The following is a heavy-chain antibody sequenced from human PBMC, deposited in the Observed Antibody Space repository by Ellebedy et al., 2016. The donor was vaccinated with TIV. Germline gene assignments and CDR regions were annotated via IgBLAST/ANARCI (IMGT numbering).Heavy chain of an antibody. V-gene: IGHV3-30*18. D-gene: IGHD1-1*01. Sequence: GESLKISXAASGFTFSSYGMYWVRQAPGKGLEWVAVISYDGNDKVYADSVKGRFTISRDNSKNTLYLQMDSLRAEDTALYYCAKLNWNDVNAYWGQGTLVTVSS. CDR1: GFTFSSYG. CDR2: ISYDGNDK. CDR3: AKLNWNDVNAY. J-gene: IGHJ4*02.